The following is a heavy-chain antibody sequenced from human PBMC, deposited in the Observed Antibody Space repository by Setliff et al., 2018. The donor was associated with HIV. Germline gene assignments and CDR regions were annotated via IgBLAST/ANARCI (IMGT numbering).Heavy chain of an antibody. J-gene: IGHJ4*02. CDR3: ARGWELNV. CDR1: GYTFTIYG. CDR2: ISGHSDSR. Sequence: ASVKVSCKASGYTFTIYGITWVRQAPGQGLEWMGWISGHSDSRKYGQKFDGRVTLTMGTSTSTAYMELMKLTPDDTAVYYCARGWELNVWGQGTPVTVSS. V-gene: IGHV1-18*01. D-gene: IGHD1-26*01.